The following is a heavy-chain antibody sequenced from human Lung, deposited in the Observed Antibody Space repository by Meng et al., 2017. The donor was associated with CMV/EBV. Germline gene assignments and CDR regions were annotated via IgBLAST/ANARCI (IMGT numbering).Heavy chain of an antibody. CDR2: ISSSSSYI. V-gene: IGHV3-21*01. D-gene: IGHD2-2*01. J-gene: IGHJ4*02. CDR1: GFTFSTYR. Sequence: GEXXTISCAASGFTFSTYRMNWVRQAPGKGLEWVSSISSSSSYIYYADSVKGRFTISRDNAKNSLYLQMNSLRAEDTAVYYCARVLGYCSSTSCAIDYWGQGTXVTVSS. CDR3: ARVLGYCSSTSCAIDY.